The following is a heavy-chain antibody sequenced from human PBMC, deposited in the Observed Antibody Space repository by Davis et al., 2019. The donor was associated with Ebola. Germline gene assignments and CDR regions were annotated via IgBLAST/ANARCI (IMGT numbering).Heavy chain of an antibody. D-gene: IGHD6-13*01. CDR2: IYYSGST. V-gene: IGHV4-39*01. J-gene: IGHJ4*02. CDR3: ASGYGSSWPDY. Sequence: MPSETLSLTCTVSGGSISGSSYYWGWIRQPPGKGLEWIGSIYYSGSTYYNPSLKSRVTISVDTSKNQFSLKLSSVTAADTAVYYCASGYGSSWPDYWGQGTLVTVSS. CDR1: GGSISGSSYY.